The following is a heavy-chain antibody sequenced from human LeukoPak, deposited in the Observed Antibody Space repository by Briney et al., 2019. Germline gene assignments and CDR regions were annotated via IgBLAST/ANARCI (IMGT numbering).Heavy chain of an antibody. D-gene: IGHD5-18*01. CDR3: ARESGYSYGYISSNWFDP. CDR2: IYTSGST. CDR1: GGSISSYY. V-gene: IGHV4-4*07. Sequence: SETLSLTCTVSGGSISSYYWSWIRQPAGKGLEWIGRIYTSGSTNYNPSLKSRVTMSVDTSKNQFSLKLSSVTAADTAVYYCARESGYSYGYISSNWFDPWGQGTLVTVSS. J-gene: IGHJ5*02.